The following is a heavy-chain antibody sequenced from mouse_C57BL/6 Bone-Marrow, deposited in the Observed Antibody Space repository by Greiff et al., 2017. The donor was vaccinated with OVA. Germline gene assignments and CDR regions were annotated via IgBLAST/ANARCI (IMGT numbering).Heavy chain of an antibody. CDR2: INPSSGYT. J-gene: IGHJ1*03. V-gene: IGHV1-7*01. Sequence: QVQLQQSGAELAKPGASVKLSCKASGYTFTSYWMHWVKQRPGQGLEWIGYINPSSGYTKYNQKFKDKATLTADKSSSTAYMQLSSLTYEDSAVYYCASYCSDYGGYFDVWGTGTTVTVSS. CDR1: GYTFTSYW. D-gene: IGHD2-12*01. CDR3: ASYCSDYGGYFDV.